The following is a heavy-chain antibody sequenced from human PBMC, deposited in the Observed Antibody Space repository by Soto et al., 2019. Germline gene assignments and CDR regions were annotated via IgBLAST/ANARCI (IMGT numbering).Heavy chain of an antibody. CDR2: IKQDGREK. V-gene: IGHV3-7*01. J-gene: IGHJ5*01. CDR3: ARAPWFAAFPSSHWCDS. Sequence: EVQLVESGGGLVQPGGSLRLSCAASGFNFSTNWMSWVRQAPGKGLEWVANIKQDGREKYYVDSVKGRFTISRDNAKNSLCLQMNSLKGDDTAIYYCARAPWFAAFPSSHWCDSWGQGTLVTVSS. D-gene: IGHD3-10*01. CDR1: GFNFSTNW.